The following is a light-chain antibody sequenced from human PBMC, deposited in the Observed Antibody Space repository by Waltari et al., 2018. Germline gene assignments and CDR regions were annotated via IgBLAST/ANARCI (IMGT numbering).Light chain of an antibody. V-gene: IGKV2-30*01. J-gene: IGKJ1*01. CDR3: MQGTHWPPT. CDR1: QSLVCFDGNTY. Sequence: DVVMTQSPLSLPVTLGQPASISCRSSQSLVCFDGNTYLIWFQQRPGQSPRRLIYQVSNRDSGVPDRFSGSGSGTDFTLKISTVEAEDVAIYYCMQGTHWPPTFGQGTKVEVK. CDR2: QVS.